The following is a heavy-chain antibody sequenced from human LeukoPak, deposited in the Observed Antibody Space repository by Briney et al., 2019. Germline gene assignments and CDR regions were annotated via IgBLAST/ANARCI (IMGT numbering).Heavy chain of an antibody. CDR2: ISSSGSTI. CDR3: AGFSYERWLQFDY. D-gene: IGHD5-24*01. V-gene: IGHV3-11*04. CDR1: GFTFSDYY. J-gene: IGHJ4*02. Sequence: PGGSLRLSCAASGFTFSDYYMSWIRQAPGKGLEWVSYISSSGSTIYYADSLKGRFTISRDNAKNSLYLQMNNLRAEDTAVYYCAGFSYERWLQFDYWGQGTLVTVSS.